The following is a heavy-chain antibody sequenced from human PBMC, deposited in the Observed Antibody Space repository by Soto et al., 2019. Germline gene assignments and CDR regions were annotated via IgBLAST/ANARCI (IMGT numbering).Heavy chain of an antibody. J-gene: IGHJ5*01. D-gene: IGHD6-13*01. CDR1: GGSIRTGVCY. V-gene: IGHV4-31*03. CDR3: ARVSAGGTRWFDS. CDR2: IYYRGTT. Sequence: QVQLQESGPGLVKPSQTLSLTCSVSGGSIRTGVCYWSWVREHPRKGLVWIGDIYYRGTTSYNPSLGSRVTISRDTSKNQVSLKVNSVTAADTAVYYCARVSAGGTRWFDSWGQGIRVTVSS.